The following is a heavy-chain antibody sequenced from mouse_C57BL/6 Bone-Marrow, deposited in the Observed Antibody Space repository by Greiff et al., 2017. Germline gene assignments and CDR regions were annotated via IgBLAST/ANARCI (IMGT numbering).Heavy chain of an antibody. CDR3: ARKGLITTVVATDYFDY. Sequence: QVQLQQSGAELVRPGTSVKVSCKASGYAFTNYLIEWVKQRPGQGLEWIGVINPGSGGTNYNEKFKGKATLTADKSSSTAYMQLSSLISEDSAVYFCARKGLITTVVATDYFDYWGQGTTLTVSS. D-gene: IGHD1-1*01. CDR1: GYAFTNYL. V-gene: IGHV1-54*01. CDR2: INPGSGGT. J-gene: IGHJ2*01.